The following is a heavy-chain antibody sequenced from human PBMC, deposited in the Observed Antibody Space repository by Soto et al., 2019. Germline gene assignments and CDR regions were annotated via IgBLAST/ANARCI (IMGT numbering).Heavy chain of an antibody. CDR2: MYNTGST. Sequence: QVRLQESGPGLVKPSETLSLTCTVSGGSISSYYWSWIRQPPGKGLGWIGYMYNTGSTIYNPSLTSRVTISVDTSKNQFSLELNSVTAADTAVYYCARDLWGYCGADCYPLDVWGQGTTVTVSS. V-gene: IGHV4-59*01. J-gene: IGHJ6*02. D-gene: IGHD2-21*02. CDR1: GGSISSYY. CDR3: ARDLWGYCGADCYPLDV.